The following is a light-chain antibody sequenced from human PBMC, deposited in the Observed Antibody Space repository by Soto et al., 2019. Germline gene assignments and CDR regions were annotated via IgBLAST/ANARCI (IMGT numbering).Light chain of an antibody. Sequence: QSVLTQPPSASGTPGQRVTISCSGRSSNIGSNTVNWYQQLPGTAPTLLIYSNNQRPSGVPDRLSGSRSGTSASLAVNGLQSGDEADYYCAAWDDSLNGPLFGGGTKLTVL. V-gene: IGLV1-44*01. J-gene: IGLJ3*02. CDR3: AAWDDSLNGPL. CDR2: SNN. CDR1: SSNIGSNT.